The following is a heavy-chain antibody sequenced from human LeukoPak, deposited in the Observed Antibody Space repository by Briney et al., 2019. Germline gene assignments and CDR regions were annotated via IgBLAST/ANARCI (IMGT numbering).Heavy chain of an antibody. CDR3: AKAESGYQLLSRY. J-gene: IGHJ4*02. CDR1: GFTFSSYG. D-gene: IGHD2-2*01. CDR2: IRYDGSNK. V-gene: IGHV3-30*02. Sequence: GGSLRLSCAASGFTFSSYGMHWVRQAPGKGLEWVAFIRYDGSNKYYADSVKGRFTISRDNSKNTLYLQMNSLRAEDTAVYYCAKAESGYQLLSRYWGQGTLVTVSS.